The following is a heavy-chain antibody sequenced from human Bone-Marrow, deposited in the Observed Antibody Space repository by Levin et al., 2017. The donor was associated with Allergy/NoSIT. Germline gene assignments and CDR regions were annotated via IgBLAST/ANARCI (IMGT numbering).Heavy chain of an antibody. CDR1: GFSFDDYT. CDR2: VSSGGGYI. J-gene: IGHJ4*02. V-gene: IGHV3-21*01. CDR3: ARTRYSAYDIDF. D-gene: IGHD5-12*01. Sequence: GGSLRLSCAGSGFSFDDYTMNWVRQAPGKGLVWISSVSSGGGYIFYADSVKGRFTISRDNAKNSLWLQMNGLRVDDTAVYYCARTRYSAYDIDFWGQGTLVTVSS.